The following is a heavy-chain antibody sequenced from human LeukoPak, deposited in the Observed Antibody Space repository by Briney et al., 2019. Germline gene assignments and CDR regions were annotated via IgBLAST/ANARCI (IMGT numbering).Heavy chain of an antibody. J-gene: IGHJ3*02. CDR1: GHTFTGYY. Sequence: ASVKVSCKVSGHTFTGYYMHWVRQAPGQGLEWMGWINPNSGGTNYAQKFQGRVTMTRDTSISTAYMELSRLRSDDTAVYYCARDDYGDSVGGAFDIWGQGAMVTVSS. CDR3: ARDDYGDSVGGAFDI. V-gene: IGHV1-2*02. D-gene: IGHD4-17*01. CDR2: INPNSGGT.